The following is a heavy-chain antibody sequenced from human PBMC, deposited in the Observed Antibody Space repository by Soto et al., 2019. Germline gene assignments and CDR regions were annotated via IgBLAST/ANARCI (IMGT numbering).Heavy chain of an antibody. CDR2: SSGSGGTS. V-gene: IGHV3-23*01. J-gene: IGHJ4*02. CDR3: AKARAQYYDFWSGYPVDY. CDR1: GFTFSYSA. Sequence: GGSLRRSYAASGFTFSYSAMGLLRHAPGRGLEWVSASSGSGGTSYYADSVKGRFTISRDNSKNTLYLQMNSLRAEDTAVYYCAKARAQYYDFWSGYPVDYWGQGT. D-gene: IGHD3-3*01.